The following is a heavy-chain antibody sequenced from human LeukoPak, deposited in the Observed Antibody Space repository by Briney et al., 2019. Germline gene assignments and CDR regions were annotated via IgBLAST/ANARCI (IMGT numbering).Heavy chain of an antibody. CDR3: ARDNAVTLDY. V-gene: IGHV3-30*03. Sequence: GGSLRLSCAASGFTFSSYGMHWVRQAPGKGPEWVALISYDESNKYYADSVKGRFTISRDNSKNTLYLQMNSLRVEDTAVYYCARDNAVTLDYWGQGTLVTVSS. CDR2: ISYDESNK. CDR1: GFTFSSYG. J-gene: IGHJ4*02. D-gene: IGHD6-19*01.